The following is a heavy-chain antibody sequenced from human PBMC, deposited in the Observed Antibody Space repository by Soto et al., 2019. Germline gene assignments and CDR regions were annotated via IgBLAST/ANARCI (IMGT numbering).Heavy chain of an antibody. CDR1: GYTFTGNY. J-gene: IGHJ4*02. CDR2: INPTTGGT. Sequence: VQLVQSGAEVKKPGASVKVSCKASGYTFTGNYMHWVRQAPGRGLEWMALINPTTGGTQYAQKLQGRITVTWDTSISTAYMDLSILRSDDTATYFCARGYCSAIGCSHYFDYWGQGTLVTVSS. V-gene: IGHV1-2*02. CDR3: ARGYCSAIGCSHYFDY. D-gene: IGHD2-2*01.